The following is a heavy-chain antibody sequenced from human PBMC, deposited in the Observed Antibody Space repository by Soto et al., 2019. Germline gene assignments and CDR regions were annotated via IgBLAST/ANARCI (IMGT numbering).Heavy chain of an antibody. CDR2: IIPIFGTA. CDR3: ARLDYYDSSGYPGYNWFDP. CDR1: GGTFSSYT. D-gene: IGHD3-22*01. Sequence: SVKVSCKASGGTFSSYTISWVRQAPGQGLEWMGGIIPIFGTANYAQKFQGRVTITADESTSTAYMELSSLRSEDTAVYYCARLDYYDSSGYPGYNWFDPWGQGTLVTVSS. V-gene: IGHV1-69*13. J-gene: IGHJ5*02.